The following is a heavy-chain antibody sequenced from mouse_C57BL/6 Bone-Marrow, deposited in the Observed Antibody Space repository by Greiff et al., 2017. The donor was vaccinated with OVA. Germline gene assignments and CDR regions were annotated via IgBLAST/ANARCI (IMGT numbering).Heavy chain of an antibody. CDR3: TTKDYYDSPLAY. J-gene: IGHJ3*01. CDR2: IDPENGDT. D-gene: IGHD2-4*01. V-gene: IGHV14-4*01. Sequence: EVQLQQSGAELVRPGASVKLSCTASGFNIKDDYMHWVKQRPEQGLEWIGWIDPENGDTEYASKFQGKATITADTSSNTAYLQLSSLTSEDTAVYYCTTKDYYDSPLAYWGQGTLVTVSA. CDR1: GFNIKDDY.